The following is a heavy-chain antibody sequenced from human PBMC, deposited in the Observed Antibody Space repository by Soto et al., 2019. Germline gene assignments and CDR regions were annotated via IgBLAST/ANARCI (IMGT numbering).Heavy chain of an antibody. CDR2: IYYSGST. D-gene: IGHD3-22*01. V-gene: IGHV4-31*03. CDR3: ARETLYLYDSSGYTHYFDY. Sequence: QVQLQESGPGLVKPSQTLSLTCTVSGGSISSGGYYWSWIRQHPGKGLEWIGYIYYSGSTYYNPSLKSRVTISVDTSKNQFSLKLSSVTAADTAVYYCARETLYLYDSSGYTHYFDYWGQGTLVTVSS. J-gene: IGHJ4*02. CDR1: GGSISSGGYY.